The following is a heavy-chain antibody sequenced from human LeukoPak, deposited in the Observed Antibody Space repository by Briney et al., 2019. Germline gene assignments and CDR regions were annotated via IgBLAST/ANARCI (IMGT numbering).Heavy chain of an antibody. Sequence: SETLSLTCAVDGGAFSGYYWSWIRQPPGKGLEWIGEINHSGSTNYNPSLKSRVTISVDTSKNQFSLKLSSVTAADTAVYYCARGGDIVVVPAAPGEYYFDYWGQGTLVTVSS. V-gene: IGHV4-34*01. CDR3: ARGGDIVVVPAAPGEYYFDY. CDR1: GGAFSGYY. J-gene: IGHJ4*02. CDR2: INHSGST. D-gene: IGHD2-2*01.